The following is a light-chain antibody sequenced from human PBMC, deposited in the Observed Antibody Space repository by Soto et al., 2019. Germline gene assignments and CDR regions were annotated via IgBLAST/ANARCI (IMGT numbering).Light chain of an antibody. Sequence: QSVLTQSPSASGTPGQRVTISCSGSSSNIGSNGANWYQHLPGTAPKLLIYNNNQRPSGVPDRFSGSKSGTSASLAISGLQSGDEADYYYAAWDDILNGYVLAIGTKVTVL. J-gene: IGLJ1*01. CDR2: NNN. CDR1: SSNIGSNG. V-gene: IGLV1-44*01. CDR3: AAWDDILNGYV.